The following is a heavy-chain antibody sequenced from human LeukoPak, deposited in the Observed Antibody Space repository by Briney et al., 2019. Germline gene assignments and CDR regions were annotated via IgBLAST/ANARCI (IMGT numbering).Heavy chain of an antibody. J-gene: IGHJ6*03. CDR1: GFTFDDHG. Sequence: GGSLRLSCAASGFTFDDHGMTWVRQAPGKGLEWLSGINWNGGSTGYADSVKGRFTISRDNAKNSLYLQMNSLRAEDTALYYCAKEYGSSYYYYYYMDVWGKGTTVIISS. CDR3: AKEYGSSYYYYYYMDV. D-gene: IGHD3-10*01. V-gene: IGHV3-20*04. CDR2: INWNGGST.